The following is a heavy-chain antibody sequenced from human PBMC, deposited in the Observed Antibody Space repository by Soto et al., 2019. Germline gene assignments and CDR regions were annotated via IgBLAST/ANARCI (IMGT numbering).Heavy chain of an antibody. CDR2: IWFDGSSK. D-gene: IGHD1-26*01. CDR3: ARDLKIGTYFRYYYYYGMDV. V-gene: IGHV3-33*01. Sequence: VVSQRISCAASGFTFSSFGMHWVRQAPGKGLEWVALIWFDGSSKFYADSVKGRFTISRDNSKNTLYLQMDSLRAEDTAVYYCARDLKIGTYFRYYYYYGMDVWGQGTTVTVSS. J-gene: IGHJ6*02. CDR1: GFTFSSFG.